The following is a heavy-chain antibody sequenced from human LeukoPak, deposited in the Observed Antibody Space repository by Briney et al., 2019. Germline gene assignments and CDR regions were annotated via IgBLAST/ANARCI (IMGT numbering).Heavy chain of an antibody. CDR2: IKQDESEK. V-gene: IGHV3-7*01. Sequence: GGSLRLSCAVSGFTFSSYWMSWVRQAPGKGLEWVANIKQDESEKYYVDSVKGRFTISRDNAKNSLYLQMNSLRAEDTAVYYCARDGSGWEFFDYWGQGTLVTVSS. D-gene: IGHD6-19*01. CDR1: GFTFSSYW. J-gene: IGHJ4*02. CDR3: ARDGSGWEFFDY.